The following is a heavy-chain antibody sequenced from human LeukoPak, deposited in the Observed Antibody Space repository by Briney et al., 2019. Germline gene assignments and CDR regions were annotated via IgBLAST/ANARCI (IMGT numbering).Heavy chain of an antibody. CDR1: GSTFSHYW. Sequence: GGSLRLSCAASGSTFSHYWMHWVRQAPGKGLVWVSRINPDGSRTDYADSVAGQFTISRDNAKNTLYLQMNSLRADDTAVYYCSWDHTGKEDIWGQGTMVTVSS. D-gene: IGHD1-26*01. V-gene: IGHV3-74*01. CDR2: INPDGSRT. CDR3: SWDHTGKEDI. J-gene: IGHJ3*02.